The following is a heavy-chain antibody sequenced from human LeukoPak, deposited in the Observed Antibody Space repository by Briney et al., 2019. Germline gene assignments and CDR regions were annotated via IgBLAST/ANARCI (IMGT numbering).Heavy chain of an antibody. J-gene: IGHJ4*02. CDR2: FDPEDGET. CDR1: GYTLTELS. V-gene: IGHV1-24*01. CDR3: ATDQILGFGELSPPYFDY. Sequence: ASVKVSCKVSGYTLTELSMHWVRQAPGKGLEWMGGFDPEDGETIYAQKFQGRVTMTEDTSTDTAYMELSSLRSEDTAVYCCATDQILGFGELSPPYFDYWGQGTLVTVSS. D-gene: IGHD3-10*01.